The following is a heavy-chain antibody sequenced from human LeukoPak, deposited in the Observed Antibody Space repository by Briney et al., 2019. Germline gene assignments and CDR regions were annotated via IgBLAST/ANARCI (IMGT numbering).Heavy chain of an antibody. CDR2: IIPIFGTA. Sequence: ASVKVSCKASGSTFSSYAISWVRQAPGQGLEWMGGIIPIFGTANYAQKFQGRVTITADESTSTAYMELSSLRSEDTAVYYCARDLSSDYGDYAGYWGQGTLVTVSS. V-gene: IGHV1-69*13. CDR3: ARDLSSDYGDYAGY. D-gene: IGHD4-17*01. J-gene: IGHJ4*02. CDR1: GSTFSSYA.